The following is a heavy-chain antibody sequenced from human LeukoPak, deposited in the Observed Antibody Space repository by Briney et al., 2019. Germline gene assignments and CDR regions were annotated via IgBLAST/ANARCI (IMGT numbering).Heavy chain of an antibody. CDR2: ISSSGSTI. V-gene: IGHV3-48*03. Sequence: GGSLRLSCAASGLTFSSYEMNWVRQAPGKGLEWVSYISSSGSTIYYADSVKGRFTISRDNAKNSLYLQMNSLRAEDTAVYYCARTLRVWFGELPTPNFDYWGQGTLVTVSS. CDR1: GLTFSSYE. D-gene: IGHD3-10*01. J-gene: IGHJ4*02. CDR3: ARTLRVWFGELPTPNFDY.